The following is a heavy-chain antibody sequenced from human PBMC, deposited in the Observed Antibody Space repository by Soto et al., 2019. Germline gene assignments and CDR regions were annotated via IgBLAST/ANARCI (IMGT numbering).Heavy chain of an antibody. CDR1: GGTFSSYT. CDR3: ARTLTVAGRRNWFDP. D-gene: IGHD6-19*01. CDR2: IIPILGIA. J-gene: IGHJ5*02. V-gene: IGHV1-69*02. Sequence: ASVKVSCKASGGTFSSYTISWVRQAPGQGLEWMGRIIPILGIANYAQKFQGRVTMTRNSSISTAYMELSRLRSEDTAVYYCARTLTVAGRRNWFDPWGQGTLVTVSS.